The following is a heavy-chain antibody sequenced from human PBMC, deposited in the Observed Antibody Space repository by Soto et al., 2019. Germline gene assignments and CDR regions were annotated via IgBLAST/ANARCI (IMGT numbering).Heavy chain of an antibody. V-gene: IGHV1-69*13. CDR1: GGTFSSYA. CDR3: ARGGHGGYYYAH. D-gene: IGHD3-22*01. J-gene: IGHJ4*02. CDR2: IIPIFGTA. Sequence: GASVKVSCKASGGTFSSYAISWVRQAPGQGLEWMGGIIPIFGTANYAQKFQGRVTITADESTSTAYMELSSLRSEDTAVYYCARGGHGGYYYAHWGQGTLVTVSS.